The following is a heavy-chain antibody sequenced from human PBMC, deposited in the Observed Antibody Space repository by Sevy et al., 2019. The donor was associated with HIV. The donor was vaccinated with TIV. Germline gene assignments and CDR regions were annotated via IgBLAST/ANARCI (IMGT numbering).Heavy chain of an antibody. D-gene: IGHD5-18*01. J-gene: IGHJ4*02. CDR1: GGSISSFY. V-gene: IGHV4-59*01. CDR2: IYYSGNT. Sequence: SETLSLTCTVSGGSISSFYWSWIRQPPGKGLEWIGCIYYSGNTNYSPSLKSRVTISLDTSNNQFSLNLSSVTAADAAVYYCARGQYSYGYWREFDYWGQGTLVTVSS. CDR3: ARGQYSYGYWREFDY.